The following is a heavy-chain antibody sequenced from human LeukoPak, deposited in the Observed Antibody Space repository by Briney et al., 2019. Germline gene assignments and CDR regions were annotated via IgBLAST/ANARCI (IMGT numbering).Heavy chain of an antibody. CDR3: AGLHASAWMQLWFTN. CDR2: IYYSGNT. J-gene: IGHJ4*02. V-gene: IGHV4-39*01. CDR1: GGSISGGNFY. D-gene: IGHD5-18*01. Sequence: PSETLSLTXTISGGSISGGNFYWAWIRQPPGKGLEWIASIYYSGNTYYSPSLKGRVTISVDTSKNQFSLRLRSMTAADTAVYYCAGLHASAWMQLWFTNWGQGTLVTVSS.